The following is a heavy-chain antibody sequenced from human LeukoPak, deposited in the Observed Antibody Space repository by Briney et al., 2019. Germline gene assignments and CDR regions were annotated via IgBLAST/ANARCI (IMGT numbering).Heavy chain of an antibody. CDR3: ARDGAYYDSSGYYYA. D-gene: IGHD3-22*01. CDR2: ISSSSSYM. V-gene: IGHV3-21*01. J-gene: IGHJ5*02. Sequence: GGSLRLSCAASGFTFSSYAMSWVHQAPGKGLEWVSSISSSSSYMYYADSVKGRFTISRDNAKNSLYLQMNSLRAEDTAVYYCARDGAYYDSSGYYYAWGQGTLVTVSS. CDR1: GFTFSSYA.